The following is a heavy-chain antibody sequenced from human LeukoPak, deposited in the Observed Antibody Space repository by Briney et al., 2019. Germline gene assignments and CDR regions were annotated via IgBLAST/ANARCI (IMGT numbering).Heavy chain of an antibody. CDR1: GGPISSYS. CDR2: IDYSGSS. Sequence: SSETLSLPCSVSGGPISSYSWTWIRQPPGKELEWIGFIDYSGSSNYNPSLKSRVTISADPSTNHFSLNLTSVTAADTAVYFCARDHPVADWAPDIWGRGTMVTVSS. J-gene: IGHJ3*02. D-gene: IGHD3-9*01. CDR3: ARDHPVADWAPDI. V-gene: IGHV4-59*13.